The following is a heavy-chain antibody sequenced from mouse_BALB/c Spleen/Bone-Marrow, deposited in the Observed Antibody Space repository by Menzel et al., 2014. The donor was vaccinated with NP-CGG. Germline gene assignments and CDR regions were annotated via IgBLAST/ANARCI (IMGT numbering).Heavy chain of an antibody. V-gene: IGHV1-4*01. CDR3: ARFFYDYDGPWFAY. Sequence: VQGVESGAELARPGASVKMSCKASGYTFTSYTMHWVKQRPGQGLEWIGYINPSSGYTNYNQKFKDKATLTADKSSSTAYMQLSSLTSEDSAVYYCARFFYDYDGPWFAYWGQGTLVTVPA. CDR2: INPSSGYT. CDR1: GYTFTSYT. D-gene: IGHD2-4*01. J-gene: IGHJ3*01.